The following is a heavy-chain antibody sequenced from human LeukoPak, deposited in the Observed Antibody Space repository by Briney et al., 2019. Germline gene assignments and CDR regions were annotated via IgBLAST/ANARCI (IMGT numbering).Heavy chain of an antibody. Sequence: GGSLRLSCAASGFTFDDYAMHWVRQAPGEGLEWVSGISWNSGSIGYADSVKGRFTISRDNAKNSLYLQMNSLRAEDTALYYCAKLSYSSGWYIRDYFDYWGQGTLVTVSS. CDR3: AKLSYSSGWYIRDYFDY. V-gene: IGHV3-9*01. CDR1: GFTFDDYA. J-gene: IGHJ4*02. CDR2: ISWNSGSI. D-gene: IGHD6-19*01.